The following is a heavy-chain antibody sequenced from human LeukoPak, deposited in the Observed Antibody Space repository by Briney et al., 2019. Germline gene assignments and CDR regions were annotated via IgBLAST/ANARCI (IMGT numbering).Heavy chain of an antibody. J-gene: IGHJ6*03. CDR2: IYHSGST. CDR1: GYSISSGYY. V-gene: IGHV4-38-2*02. CDR3: ARVVVKESTVYYYMDV. Sequence: PSETLSLTCTVSGYSISSGYYWGWIRQPPGKGLEWIGSIYHSGSTYYNPSLKSRVTISVDTSKNQFSLKLSSVTAADTAVYYCARVVVKESTVYYYMDVWGKGTTVTVSS.